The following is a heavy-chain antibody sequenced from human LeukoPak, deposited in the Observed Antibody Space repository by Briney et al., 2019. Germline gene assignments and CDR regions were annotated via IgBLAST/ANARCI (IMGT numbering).Heavy chain of an antibody. V-gene: IGHV3-33*01. D-gene: IGHD1-14*01. Sequence: PGGSLRLSCAGSGFTFGGNGMHWFCQTPGKGLEWVAVIAYDGSRVFYADSVKGRFTISRDNSKNTMSVQMDDLRAEDTAVYYCTRYNNDHFDYWGQGTLVTVSS. J-gene: IGHJ4*02. CDR2: IAYDGSRV. CDR1: GFTFGGNG. CDR3: TRYNNDHFDY.